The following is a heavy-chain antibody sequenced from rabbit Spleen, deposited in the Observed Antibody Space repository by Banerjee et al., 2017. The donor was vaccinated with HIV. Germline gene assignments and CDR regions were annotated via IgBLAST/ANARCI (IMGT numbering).Heavy chain of an antibody. CDR2: IDPLFGTT. Sequence: QSLEESGGDLVKPGASLTLTCTASGFSFSSRYWICWVRQAPGKGLEWIGYIDPLFGTTYYANWVNGRFTISSHNAQNTLYLQLNSLTAADTATYFCVRGASSSGYYNLWGPGTLVTVS. J-gene: IGHJ4*01. D-gene: IGHD1-1*01. V-gene: IGHV1S40*01. CDR3: VRGASSSGYYNL. CDR1: GFSFSSRYW.